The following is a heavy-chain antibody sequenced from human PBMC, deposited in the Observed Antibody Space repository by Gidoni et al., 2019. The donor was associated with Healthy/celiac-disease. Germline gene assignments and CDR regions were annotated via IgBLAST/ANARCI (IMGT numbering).Heavy chain of an antibody. V-gene: IGHV4-39*01. J-gene: IGHJ4*02. Sequence: QLQLQESGPGLVKPSETLSLTCTVSGGSISSSSYYWGWIRQPPGKGLEWIGSIYYSGSTYYNPSLKSRVTISVDTSKNQFSLKLSSVTAADTAVYYCARVKRQWLVHSDFDYWGQGTLVTVSS. CDR1: GGSISSSSYY. CDR3: ARVKRQWLVHSDFDY. D-gene: IGHD6-19*01. CDR2: IYYSGST.